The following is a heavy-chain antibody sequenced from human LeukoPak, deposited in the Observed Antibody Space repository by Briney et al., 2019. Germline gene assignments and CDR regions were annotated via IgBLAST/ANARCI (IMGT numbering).Heavy chain of an antibody. Sequence: SETLSLTCTVSGGSISSYYWSWIRQPPGKGLEWIGYIYYSGSTNYNPSLKSRVTVSVDTSKNQFSLKLSSVTAADTAVYYCAIVPTYYYDSSGYRNAFDIWGQGTMVTVSS. CDR3: AIVPTYYYDSSGYRNAFDI. D-gene: IGHD3-22*01. CDR2: IYYSGST. V-gene: IGHV4-59*01. J-gene: IGHJ3*02. CDR1: GGSISSYY.